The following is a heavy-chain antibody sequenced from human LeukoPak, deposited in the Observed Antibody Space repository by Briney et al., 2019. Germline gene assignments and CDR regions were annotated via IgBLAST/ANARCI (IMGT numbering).Heavy chain of an antibody. CDR2: ICSGGTT. CDR1: GFTVSSNY. J-gene: IGHJ4*02. CDR3: ARRICSGGTCYFFDH. D-gene: IGHD2-15*01. Sequence: GGSLRLSCAASGFTVSSNYMGWVRQAPEKGLEWVSLICSGGTTYYKDSVKGRFTISRDDSKNTLYLQMNSLRAEDTAVYYCARRICSGGTCYFFDHWGQGTLVTVSS. V-gene: IGHV3-53*01.